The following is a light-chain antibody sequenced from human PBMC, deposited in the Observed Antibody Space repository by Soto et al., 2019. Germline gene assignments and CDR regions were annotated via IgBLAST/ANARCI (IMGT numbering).Light chain of an antibody. CDR1: QSISSW. J-gene: IGKJ1*01. V-gene: IGKV1-5*01. CDR3: KQYNDYWT. Sequence: DIQMTQSPSTLSASVGDRVTITCRASQSISSWLAWYQQKPGKAPKLLIYAASSLQSGVPSRFSGSGSETDFTLTISSLQPEDFATYYCKQYNDYWTFGKGIMGDIK. CDR2: AAS.